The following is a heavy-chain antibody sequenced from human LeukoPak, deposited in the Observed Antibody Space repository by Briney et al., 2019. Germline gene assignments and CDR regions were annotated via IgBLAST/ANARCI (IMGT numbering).Heavy chain of an antibody. Sequence: GGSLRLSCAASGFTFSTYAMSWVRQAPGKGLEWVSALSGSGGSPYYADSVKGRFTISRDNSKNTLYLQMNSLRAEDTAVYYCAKCGPYYDNDCWGQGTLVTVSS. CDR2: LSGSGGSP. V-gene: IGHV3-23*01. CDR1: GFTFSTYA. J-gene: IGHJ4*02. D-gene: IGHD3-9*01. CDR3: AKCGPYYDNDC.